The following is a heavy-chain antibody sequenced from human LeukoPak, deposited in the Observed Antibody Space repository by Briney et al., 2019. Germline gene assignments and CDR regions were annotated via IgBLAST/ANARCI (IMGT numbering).Heavy chain of an antibody. D-gene: IGHD5-24*01. Sequence: SETLSLTCTVSGGSISSYYWSWIRQPPGKGLEWIGYIYYSGSTNHNPSLKSRVTISVDTSKNQFSLKLSSVTAADTAVYCCARLRWLQLIDYWGQGTLVTVSS. V-gene: IGHV4-59*01. CDR1: GGSISSYY. J-gene: IGHJ4*02. CDR2: IYYSGST. CDR3: ARLRWLQLIDY.